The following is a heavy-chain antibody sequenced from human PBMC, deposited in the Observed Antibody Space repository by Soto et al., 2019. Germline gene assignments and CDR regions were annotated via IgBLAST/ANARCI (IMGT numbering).Heavy chain of an antibody. J-gene: IGHJ5*01. CDR1: GDSVSTNSAT. V-gene: IGHV6-1*01. D-gene: IGHD2-8*01. CDR2: TYYRSKWYN. Sequence: QVQLQQSGPGLVKPSQTLSLTCAISGDSVSTNSATWDWIRQSPSRGLEWLGRTYYRSKWYNDYAVSVKGLITIYQETSNNRLSLQLNSVTPDDTAVYYCAILIGNSWLDSWGQGTLVTVSS. CDR3: AILIGNSWLDS.